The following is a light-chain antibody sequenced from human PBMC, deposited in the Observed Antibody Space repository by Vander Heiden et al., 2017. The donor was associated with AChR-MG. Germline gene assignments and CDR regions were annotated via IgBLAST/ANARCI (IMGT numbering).Light chain of an antibody. J-gene: IGLJ2*01. V-gene: IGLV3-1*01. CDR1: NLGDKY. CDR3: QSWDSSPQ. CDR2: HDN. Sequence: SYELSQPSSVSVSPGQTASITCSGDNLGDKYASWYQQKPGQSPVLVIYHDNKRPSGIPERFSGSNSGNTATLTISVTQAMDEADYYCQSWDSSPQFGGGTKLTVL.